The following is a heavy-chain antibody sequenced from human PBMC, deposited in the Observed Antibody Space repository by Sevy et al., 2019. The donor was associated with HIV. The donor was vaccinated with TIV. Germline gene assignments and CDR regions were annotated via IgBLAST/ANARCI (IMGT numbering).Heavy chain of an antibody. D-gene: IGHD3-22*01. J-gene: IGHJ4*02. Sequence: GSLRLSCAASGFTFSDYYMSWIRQAPGKGLEWVSYISSSGSTIYYADSGKGRFTISRDNAKNSLYLQMNSLRAEDTAVYYCARALEYYDSSGYTNPLDPFDYWGQGTLVTVSS. CDR2: ISSSGSTI. CDR1: GFTFSDYY. CDR3: ARALEYYDSSGYTNPLDPFDY. V-gene: IGHV3-11*01.